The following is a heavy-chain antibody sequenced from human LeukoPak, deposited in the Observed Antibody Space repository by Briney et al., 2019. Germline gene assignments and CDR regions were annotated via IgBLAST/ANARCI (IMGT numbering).Heavy chain of an antibody. CDR2: IYSSGST. D-gene: IGHD3-3*01. CDR3: ARRYDFWSGFGGKNWYFDL. V-gene: IGHV4-4*09. CDR1: GGSISSNY. J-gene: IGHJ2*01. Sequence: SETLSLTCTVSGGSISSNYWSWIRQPPGKGLEWIGHIYSSGSTDYNPSLKSRVTISVDTSKNQFSLKVSSVTAADTAVYYCARRYDFWSGFGGKNWYFDLWGRGTLVTVSS.